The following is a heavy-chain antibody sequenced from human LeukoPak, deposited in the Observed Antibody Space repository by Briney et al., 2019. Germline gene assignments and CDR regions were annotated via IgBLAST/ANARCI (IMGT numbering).Heavy chain of an antibody. CDR1: GFIVSNYC. D-gene: IGHD2-21*02. CDR2: MYTGGGR. J-gene: IGHJ4*02. Sequence: GGSLRLSCAASGFIVSNYCMSWVRQPPGKGLEWVSVMYTGGGRYYGDSVKGRFTISRDNSKNTVFLQMNSLRVEDTALYYCTRGQSYCGADCYSDWGQGTLVTVSS. V-gene: IGHV3-66*01. CDR3: TRGQSYCGADCYSD.